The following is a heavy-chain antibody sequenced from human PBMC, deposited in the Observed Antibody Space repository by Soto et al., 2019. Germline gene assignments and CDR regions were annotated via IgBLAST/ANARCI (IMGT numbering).Heavy chain of an antibody. Sequence: QVQLVQSGAEVRKPGSSVKVSCKASGGTFSRHAISWVRQAPGQGLEWMGGIIPIFGTANHAQKFQGRVTITADESTSTAYMELSSLRSEDTAVYYCARGSEDIVVVPAAIEQQLVSFDYWGQGTLVTVSS. D-gene: IGHD2-2*01. CDR1: GGTFSRHA. CDR2: IIPIFGTA. V-gene: IGHV1-69*01. CDR3: ARGSEDIVVVPAAIEQQLVSFDY. J-gene: IGHJ4*02.